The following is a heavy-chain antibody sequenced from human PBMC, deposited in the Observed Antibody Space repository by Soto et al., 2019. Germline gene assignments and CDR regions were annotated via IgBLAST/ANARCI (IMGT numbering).Heavy chain of an antibody. CDR2: IYYSGST. CDR3: ASPKIAFYNWFDP. Sequence: ETLSLTCTVSGGSISSSSYYWGWIRQPPGKGLEWIGSIYYSGSTYYNPSLKSRVTISVDTSKNQFSLKLSSVTAADTAVYYCASPKIAFYNWFDPWGQGTLATVSS. V-gene: IGHV4-39*01. D-gene: IGHD3-3*02. CDR1: GGSISSSSYY. J-gene: IGHJ5*02.